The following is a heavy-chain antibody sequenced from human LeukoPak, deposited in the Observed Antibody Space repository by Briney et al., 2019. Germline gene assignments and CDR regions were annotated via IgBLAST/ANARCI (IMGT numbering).Heavy chain of an antibody. CDR3: ARVRGKYYYDSSGLYFDY. J-gene: IGHJ4*02. V-gene: IGHV1-8*01. CDR2: MNPNSGNT. Sequence: ASVKVSCKASGYTFTSYDINWVRQATGQGLEWMGWMNPNSGNTGYAQKFQGRVTMTRNTSISTAYMELSSLRSEDTAVYYCARVRGKYYYDSSGLYFDYWGQGTLVTVSS. CDR1: GYTFTSYD. D-gene: IGHD3-22*01.